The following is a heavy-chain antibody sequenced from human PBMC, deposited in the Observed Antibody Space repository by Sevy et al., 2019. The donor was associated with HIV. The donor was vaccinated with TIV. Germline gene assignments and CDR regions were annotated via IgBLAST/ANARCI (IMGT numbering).Heavy chain of an antibody. CDR1: GFTFSSYE. CDR2: IKQDGSEK. D-gene: IGHD3-16*01. V-gene: IGHV3-7*03. J-gene: IGHJ5*02. Sequence: GGSLRLSCAASGFTFSSYEMNWVRQAPGKGLEWVANIKQDGSEKYYVDSVKGRFTISRDNAKNSLYLQMNSLRAEDTVVYYCASPGGKGFDPWGQGTLVTVSS. CDR3: ASPGGKGFDP.